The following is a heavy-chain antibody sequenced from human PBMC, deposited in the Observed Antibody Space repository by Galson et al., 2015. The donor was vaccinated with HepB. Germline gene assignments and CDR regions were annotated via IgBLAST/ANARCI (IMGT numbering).Heavy chain of an antibody. CDR3: ARDNGGYGGYVGAFDI. J-gene: IGHJ3*02. V-gene: IGHV3-7*03. CDR1: GFTFSSYW. D-gene: IGHD4-17*01. Sequence: SLRLSCAASGFTFSSYWMSWVRQAPGKGLEWVANIKQDGSEKYYVDSVKGRFTISRDNAKNSLYLQMNSLRAEDTAVYYCARDNGGYGGYVGAFDIWGQGTMVTGSS. CDR2: IKQDGSEK.